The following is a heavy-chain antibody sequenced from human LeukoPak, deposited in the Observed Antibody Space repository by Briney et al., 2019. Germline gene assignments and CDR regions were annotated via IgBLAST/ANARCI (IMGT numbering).Heavy chain of an antibody. J-gene: IGHJ4*02. CDR1: GISFNNYW. D-gene: IGHD3-22*01. Sequence: GGSLRLSCAASGISFNNYWMHWVRQAPGKGLVWVSRFNSDGSSTVYADSVKGRFTISRDNARTTVYLQMSSLRLDDTATYYCATGLGHYYDYWGQGSLVTVSS. V-gene: IGHV3-74*01. CDR3: ATGLGHYYDY. CDR2: FNSDGSST.